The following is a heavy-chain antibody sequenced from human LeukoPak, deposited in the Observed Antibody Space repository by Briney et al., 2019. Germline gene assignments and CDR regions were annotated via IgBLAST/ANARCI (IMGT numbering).Heavy chain of an antibody. J-gene: IGHJ5*02. CDR2: ITGRGGST. Sequence: GGCLRLSCAPSGSTFSSYAMSGVRPAPGKGKDRVSPITGRGGSTYYADSVKGRFTISRDNSKNTLYLQRNSLRAEDTAVYYCAKGGRTVTTSWFDPWGQGTLVTVSS. D-gene: IGHD4-11*01. CDR3: AKGGRTVTTSWFDP. CDR1: GSTFSSYA. V-gene: IGHV3-23*01.